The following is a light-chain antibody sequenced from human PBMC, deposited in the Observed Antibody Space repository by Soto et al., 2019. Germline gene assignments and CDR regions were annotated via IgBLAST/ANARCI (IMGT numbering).Light chain of an antibody. CDR1: QSVSSSY. Sequence: EIVLTQSPGTLSLSPGERATLSCRASQSVSSSYFAWYQKKPGQAPRLLIYGASSRVTVIPDRFSGSGSATDFTLTISRLEPEDFAVYYCQQYGSSTTFGQGTKVEIK. CDR2: GAS. V-gene: IGKV3-20*01. J-gene: IGKJ1*01. CDR3: QQYGSSTT.